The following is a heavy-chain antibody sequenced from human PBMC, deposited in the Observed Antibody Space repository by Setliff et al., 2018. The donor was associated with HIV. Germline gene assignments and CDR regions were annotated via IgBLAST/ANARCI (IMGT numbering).Heavy chain of an antibody. CDR2: INPSGDIT. J-gene: IGHJ3*02. D-gene: IGHD3-10*01. V-gene: IGHV1-46*01. CDR3: ASKGGSGNYPDSDAFDI. Sequence: EASVKVSCKASGNTFSSHYMHWVRQAPGKGLEWMGLINPSGDITSYAEKFQGRVTMTRDTSTSTVHMELRSLRSEDTAIYYCASKGGSGNYPDSDAFDIWGQGTLVTVSS. CDR1: GNTFSSHY.